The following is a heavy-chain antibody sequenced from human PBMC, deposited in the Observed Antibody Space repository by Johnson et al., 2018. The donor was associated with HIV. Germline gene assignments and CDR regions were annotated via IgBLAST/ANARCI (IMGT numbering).Heavy chain of an antibody. V-gene: IGHV3-30-3*01. CDR2: ISYDGSNK. J-gene: IGHJ3*01. CDR1: GFTFSNYA. D-gene: IGHD5-24*01. Sequence: QVQLVESGGGVVQPGGSLRLSCAASGFTFSNYAMYWVRQAPGKGLEWVAAISYDGSNKYYADSVKDRFTISRDNSKNTLCLQMNSLRPEDTAVYYCARDGPWLQSQRDAFDVWGRGTMVTVSS. CDR3: ARDGPWLQSQRDAFDV.